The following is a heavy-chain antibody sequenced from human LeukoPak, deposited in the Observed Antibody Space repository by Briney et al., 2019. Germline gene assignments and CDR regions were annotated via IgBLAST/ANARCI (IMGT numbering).Heavy chain of an antibody. V-gene: IGHV3-48*01. CDR2: ISSSSSAI. D-gene: IGHD1-26*01. J-gene: IGHJ4*02. CDR1: GFTFSDYS. Sequence: GGSWRLSGVASGFTFSDYSMNWFRQAPGKGLEWFSHISSSSSAISYADSAKARFTISRAKAKHSLFLQIDSLRADDTAVYYCASRVGALDYWGQGTLVTVSS. CDR3: ASRVGALDY.